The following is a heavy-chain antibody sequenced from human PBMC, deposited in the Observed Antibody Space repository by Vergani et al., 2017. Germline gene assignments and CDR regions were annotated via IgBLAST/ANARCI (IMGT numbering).Heavy chain of an antibody. CDR3: ARDLFSSSSWYLQGAFDI. J-gene: IGHJ3*02. CDR1: GFTFSSYS. D-gene: IGHD6-13*01. CDR2: ISSSSSTI. Sequence: EVQLVESGGGLVQPGGSLRLSCAASGFTFSSYSMNWVRQAPGKGLEWVSYISSSSSTIYYADSVKGRFTISRDKAKNSLYLQMNSLRAEDTAVYYCARDLFSSSSWYLQGAFDIWGQGTMVTVSS. V-gene: IGHV3-48*01.